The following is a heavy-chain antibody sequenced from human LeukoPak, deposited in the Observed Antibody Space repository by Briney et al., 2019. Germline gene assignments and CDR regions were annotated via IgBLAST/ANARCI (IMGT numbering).Heavy chain of an antibody. CDR2: MNPNSGNT. J-gene: IGHJ6*03. CDR3: ARVIRGLAAAKDYYMDV. Sequence: ASVKVSCKASGYTFTSYDINWVRQATGQGLEWMGWMNPNSGNTGYAQKFQGRVTMTRNTSISTAYMELSSLRSEDTAVYYCARVIRGLAAAKDYYMDVWGKGTTVTVSS. CDR1: GYTFTSYD. D-gene: IGHD6-13*01. V-gene: IGHV1-8*01.